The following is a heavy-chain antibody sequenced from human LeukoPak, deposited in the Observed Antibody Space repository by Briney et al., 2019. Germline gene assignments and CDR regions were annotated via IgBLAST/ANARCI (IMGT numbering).Heavy chain of an antibody. CDR1: GYTFTGYY. V-gene: IGHV1-2*02. D-gene: IGHD6-25*01. Sequence: GASVKVSCKASGYTFTGYYLHWVRQAPGQKLEWMGWINPNSGGTNYAQTFQGRVTMTRDTSISTAYMELSRLRSDDTAVYYCARERTPGSGYGVDYWGQGTVVTVSS. CDR3: ARERTPGSGYGVDY. J-gene: IGHJ4*02. CDR2: INPNSGGT.